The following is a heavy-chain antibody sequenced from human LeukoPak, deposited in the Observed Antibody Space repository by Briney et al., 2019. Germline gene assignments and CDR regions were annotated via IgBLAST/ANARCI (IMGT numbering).Heavy chain of an antibody. CDR3: ARAGTCSSTSCDGGIEY. CDR2: ISTTSTYI. D-gene: IGHD2-2*01. J-gene: IGHJ4*02. V-gene: IGHV3-21*06. CDR1: GFTFSTST. Sequence: PGGSLRLSCVASGFTFSTSTMNWVRQAPGKGLEWVSFISTTSTYIYYADSVKGRFTVSRDNSKNLLYLQMDSLRVEDTAVYYCARAGTCSSTSCDGGIEYWGQGTLVTVSS.